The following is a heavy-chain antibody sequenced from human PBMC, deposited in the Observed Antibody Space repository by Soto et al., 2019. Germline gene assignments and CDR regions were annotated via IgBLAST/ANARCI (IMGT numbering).Heavy chain of an antibody. V-gene: IGHV4-30-4*01. D-gene: IGHD6-6*01. CDR2: IYYSGST. CDR1: GGSISSGDYY. J-gene: IGHJ5*02. CDR3: ARVVAARLVWCDP. Sequence: SETLSLTCTVSGGSISSGDYYWSWIRQPPGKGLEWIGYIYYSGSTYYNPSLKSRVTISVDTSKNQFSLKLSSVTAADTAVYYCARVVAARLVWCDPWGQGTLGTVSA.